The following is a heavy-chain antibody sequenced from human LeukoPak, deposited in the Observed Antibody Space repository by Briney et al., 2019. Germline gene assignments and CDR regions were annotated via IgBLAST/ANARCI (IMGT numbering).Heavy chain of an antibody. CDR2: INRDGSTT. J-gene: IGHJ4*02. V-gene: IGHV3-74*03. CDR1: GFTFSNYW. CDR3: ARDKKSGESSEIDY. D-gene: IGHD3-10*01. Sequence: GGSLRLSCAASGFTFSNYWVHWVRQAPGKGLVWVSRINRDGSTTKYADSVKGRFTVSRDNAKNTLNLQMNSLRAEDTAVYHCARDKKSGESSEIDYWGQGTLVTVSS.